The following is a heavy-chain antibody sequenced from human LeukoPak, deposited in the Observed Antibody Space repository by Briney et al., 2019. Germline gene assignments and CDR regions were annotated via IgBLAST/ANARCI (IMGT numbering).Heavy chain of an antibody. Sequence: SETLSLTCAVYGGSFSGYYWSWIRQPPGKGLEWIGEINHSGSTNYNPSLKSRVTISVDTSKNQFSLKLSSVTAADTAVYYCARGPSPRPEWLFGGRRYYFDYWGQGTLVTVSS. CDR3: ARGPSPRPEWLFGGRRYYFDY. J-gene: IGHJ4*02. CDR1: GGSFSGYY. CDR2: INHSGST. V-gene: IGHV4-34*01. D-gene: IGHD3-3*01.